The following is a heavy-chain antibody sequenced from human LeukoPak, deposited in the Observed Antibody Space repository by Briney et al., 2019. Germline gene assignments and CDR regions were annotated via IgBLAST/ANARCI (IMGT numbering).Heavy chain of an antibody. V-gene: IGHV1-18*01. CDR2: INAYNGNT. Sequence: GASVKVSCKAAGYTFTSYGICWVRQAPGQGLEWMGWINAYNGNTNYAQKLQGRVTMTTDTSTSTAYMELRSLRSDDTAVYYCARFWSGPSYYYYGMDVWGQGTTVTVSS. CDR3: ARFWSGPSYYYYGMDV. D-gene: IGHD3-3*01. J-gene: IGHJ6*02. CDR1: GYTFTSYG.